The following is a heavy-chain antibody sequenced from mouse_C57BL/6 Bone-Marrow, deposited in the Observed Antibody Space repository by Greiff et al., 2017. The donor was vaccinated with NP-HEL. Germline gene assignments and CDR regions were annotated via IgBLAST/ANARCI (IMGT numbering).Heavy chain of an antibody. J-gene: IGHJ2*01. D-gene: IGHD1-1*01. V-gene: IGHV1-66*01. CDR2: IYPGSGNT. Sequence: QVQLQQSGPELVKPGASVKISCKASGYSFTSYYIHWVKQRPGQGLEWIGWIYPGSGNTKYNEKFKGKATLTADTSSSTADMQLSSLTSEDSAVYYCARLSVYYGSSYADYWGQGTTLTVSS. CDR1: GYSFTSYY. CDR3: ARLSVYYGSSYADY.